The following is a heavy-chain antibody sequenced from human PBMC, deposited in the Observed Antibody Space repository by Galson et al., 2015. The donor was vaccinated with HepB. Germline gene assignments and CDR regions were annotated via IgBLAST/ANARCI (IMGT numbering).Heavy chain of an antibody. Sequence: SLRLSCAASGFTFSSYGMSWVRQAPGKGLEWVSTISGSGGNTYYADSVKGRFTISRDNSKNTLYLQMNSLRDEDTAVYYCAKFYGADLLWFGELWDWGQGTRVTVSS. CDR2: ISGSGGNT. J-gene: IGHJ4*02. D-gene: IGHD3-10*01. V-gene: IGHV3-23*01. CDR3: AKFYGADLLWFGELWD. CDR1: GFTFSSYG.